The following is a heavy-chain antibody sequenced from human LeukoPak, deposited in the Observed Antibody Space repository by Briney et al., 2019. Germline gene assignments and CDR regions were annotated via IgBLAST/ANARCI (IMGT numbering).Heavy chain of an antibody. CDR1: GASINSYY. D-gene: IGHD3-22*01. CDR2: IYYSGTA. CDR3: ARVNFDSSGYPDYYFDY. J-gene: IGHJ4*02. V-gene: IGHV4-59*06. Sequence: PSETLSLTCSVSGASINSYYWSWIRQPAGKGLEWIGYIYYSGTAYYIPSLKSRVTISVDTSKNQFSLKLSSVTAADTAVYYCARVNFDSSGYPDYYFDYWGQGILVTVSS.